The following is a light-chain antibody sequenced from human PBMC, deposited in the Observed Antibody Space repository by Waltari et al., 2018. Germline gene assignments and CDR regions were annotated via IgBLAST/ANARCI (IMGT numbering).Light chain of an antibody. CDR2: AAS. J-gene: IGKJ1*01. Sequence: EIVMTQSPGTLSMSPGERATLSCRASQSIHTNLAWYQQKPGQSPRLVIYAASTRATGLPARFSGSGSGTEFTLTISSLQSEDGAVYYCQQYNDWPRTFGQGTKVEIK. CDR1: QSIHTN. CDR3: QQYNDWPRT. V-gene: IGKV3-15*01.